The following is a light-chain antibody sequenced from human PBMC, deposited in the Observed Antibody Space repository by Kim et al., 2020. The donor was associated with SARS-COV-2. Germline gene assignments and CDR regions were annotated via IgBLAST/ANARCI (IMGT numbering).Light chain of an antibody. CDR3: QAWDSSSGGV. CDR2: QDR. V-gene: IGLV3-1*01. CDR1: KLGDKY. J-gene: IGLJ2*01. Sequence: VSPRQTASITCSGDKLGDKYACWYQQKPGQSPVLVIYQDRKRPSGIPGRFSGSNSGNTATLTISGTQAMDEADYYCQAWDSSSGGVFGGGTQLTVL.